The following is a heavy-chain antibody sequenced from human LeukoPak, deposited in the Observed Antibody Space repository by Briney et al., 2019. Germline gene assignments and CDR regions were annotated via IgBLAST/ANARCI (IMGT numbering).Heavy chain of an antibody. CDR1: GLTLSQVW. Sequence: GGSLRLSCAASGLTLSQVWMSWVRQAPGKGLEWVGRIKSKADGGTTDYAAPVRGRLTISRDDSKNTLFLHMNSLKTEDTAVYYCTEFNTRDAFEIWGRGTMVTVSS. D-gene: IGHD2-2*01. J-gene: IGHJ3*02. CDR3: TEFNTRDAFEI. CDR2: IKSKADGGTT. V-gene: IGHV3-15*01.